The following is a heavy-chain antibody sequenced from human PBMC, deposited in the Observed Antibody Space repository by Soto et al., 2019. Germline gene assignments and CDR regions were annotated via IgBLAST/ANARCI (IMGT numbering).Heavy chain of an antibody. V-gene: IGHV3-30-3*01. CDR2: ISYDGSNK. J-gene: IGHJ6*02. CDR1: GFTFSSYA. Sequence: GGSLRLSCAASGFTFSSYAMHWVRQAPGKGLEWVAVISYDGSNKYYADSVKGRFTISRDNSKNTLYLQMNSLRAEDTAVYYCARGRSTVAGGGGGYYYYYYGMDVLGQGTTVTVSS. D-gene: IGHD6-19*01. CDR3: ARGRSTVAGGGGGYYYYYYGMDV.